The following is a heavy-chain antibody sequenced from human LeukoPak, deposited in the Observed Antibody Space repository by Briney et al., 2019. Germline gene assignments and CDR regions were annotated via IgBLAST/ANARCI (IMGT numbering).Heavy chain of an antibody. CDR1: GGSISSSSYY. V-gene: IGHV4-39*07. Sequence: SETLSLTCTVSGGSISSSSYYWGWIRQPPGKGLEWIGSIYYSGSTYYNPSLKSRVTISVDTSKNQFSLKLSSVTAADTAVYYCARDGNAFGYWGQGTLVTVPS. CDR2: IYYSGST. D-gene: IGHD1-1*01. J-gene: IGHJ4*02. CDR3: ARDGNAFGY.